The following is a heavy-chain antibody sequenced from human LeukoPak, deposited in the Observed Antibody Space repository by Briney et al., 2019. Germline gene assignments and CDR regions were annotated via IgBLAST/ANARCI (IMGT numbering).Heavy chain of an antibody. D-gene: IGHD1-26*01. J-gene: IGHJ2*01. CDR1: GYTFTSYG. V-gene: IGHV1-18*01. CDR2: ISAYNGNT. CDR3: ARGPYSGSYFWYFDL. Sequence: GASVKVSCKASGYTFTSYGISWVRQAPGQGLEWMGWISAYNGNTNYAQKLQGRVTMTTDTSTSTAYMELGSLRSDDTAVYYCARGPYSGSYFWYFDLWGRGTLVTASS.